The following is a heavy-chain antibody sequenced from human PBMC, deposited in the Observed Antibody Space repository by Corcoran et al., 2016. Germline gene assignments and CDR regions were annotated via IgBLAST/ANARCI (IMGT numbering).Heavy chain of an antibody. Sequence: EVQLVQSGAEVKKPGTSLKISCKGSGYRFASYWIGWVRQMPGKCLAWMGIIYPGDSDTRYSPSFQGQVTISADKYISTAYLQWKSLKASDNARYYCARLQQWPGDYWGQGTLVTVSS. D-gene: IGHD6-19*01. V-gene: IGHV5-51*01. J-gene: IGHJ4*02. CDR2: IYPGDSDT. CDR3: ARLQQWPGDY. CDR1: GYRFASYW.